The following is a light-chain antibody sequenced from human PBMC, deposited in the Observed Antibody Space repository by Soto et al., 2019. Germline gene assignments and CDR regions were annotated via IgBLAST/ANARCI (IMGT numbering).Light chain of an antibody. CDR3: QQRSNWPPWT. Sequence: EILLSQSPATLSLSPGERATLSCRASQSVSSYLAWYQQKPGQAPRLFIYEASNRATGIPARFSCSGSGTDFTLTISSLEPEDFAVYYCQQRSNWPPWTFGEGAKV. CDR2: EAS. V-gene: IGKV3-11*01. J-gene: IGKJ1*01. CDR1: QSVSSY.